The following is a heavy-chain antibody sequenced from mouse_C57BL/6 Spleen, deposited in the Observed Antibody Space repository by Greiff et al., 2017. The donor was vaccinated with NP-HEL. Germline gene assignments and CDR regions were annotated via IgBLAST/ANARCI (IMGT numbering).Heavy chain of an antibody. CDR2: ISYDGSN. Sequence: EVQLKESGPGLVKPSQSLSLTCSVTGYSITSGYYWNWIRQFPGNKLEWMGYISYDGSNNYNPSLKNRISITRDTSKNQFFLKLNSVTTEDTATYYCARVEGYDGPYWYFDVWGTGTTVTVSS. D-gene: IGHD2-2*01. J-gene: IGHJ1*03. V-gene: IGHV3-6*01. CDR3: ARVEGYDGPYWYFDV. CDR1: GYSITSGYY.